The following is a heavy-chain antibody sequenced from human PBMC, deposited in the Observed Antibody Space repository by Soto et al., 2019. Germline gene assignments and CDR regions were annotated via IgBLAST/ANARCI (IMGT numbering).Heavy chain of an antibody. V-gene: IGHV4-34*01. J-gene: IGHJ6*02. CDR1: GGSFSGYY. CDR3: ARLDYYYYGMDV. Sequence: SQTLSLTYAVYGGSFSGYYWSWIRQPPGKGLEWIWEINPSGSTNYNPSLKSRVTISVDTSKNQFSLKLSSVTAADTAVSYCARLDYYYYGMDVWGQGTTVTVS. CDR2: INPSGST.